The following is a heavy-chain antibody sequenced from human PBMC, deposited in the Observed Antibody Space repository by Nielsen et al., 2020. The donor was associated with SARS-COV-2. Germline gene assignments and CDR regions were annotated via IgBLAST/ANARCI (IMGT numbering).Heavy chain of an antibody. Sequence: SLKISCAASGFTFDDYAMHWVRQAPGKGLEWVSGISWNSGSIGYADSVKRRFTISRDNAKNSLYLQMNSLRAEDTALYYCAKISISVGDAFDIWGQGTMVTVSA. V-gene: IGHV3-9*01. CDR3: AKISISVGDAFDI. J-gene: IGHJ3*02. CDR1: GFTFDDYA. D-gene: IGHD3-3*01. CDR2: ISWNSGSI.